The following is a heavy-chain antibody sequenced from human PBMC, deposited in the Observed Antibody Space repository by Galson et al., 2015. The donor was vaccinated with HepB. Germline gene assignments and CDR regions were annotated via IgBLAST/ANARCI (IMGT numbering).Heavy chain of an antibody. CDR1: GXTFSSYS. V-gene: IGHV3-30*04. D-gene: IGHD6-19*01. CDR3: ARERGAGWYEGNDF. Sequence: RLSXAASGXTFSSYSXHWVRXAPGKGPEXXXIISHDGRNTYYAYSVKGRFTISRDNSRNTLYLQMNGLRSDDTAVYYCARERGAGWYEGNDFWGQGTLVXVSS. J-gene: IGHJ4*02. CDR2: ISHDGRNT.